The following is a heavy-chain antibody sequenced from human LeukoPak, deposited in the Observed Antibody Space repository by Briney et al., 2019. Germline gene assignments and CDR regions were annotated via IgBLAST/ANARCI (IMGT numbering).Heavy chain of an antibody. CDR3: ARGPRTDIVLMVYAIQAEYFQH. V-gene: IGHV3-21*01. Sequence: PGGSLRLSCAASGFTFSDYNMNWVRQSPEKGLEWVSSITSGTTYIYYADSVRGRFTLSRDNAKNSLYLQMNSLRAEDTAVYYCARGPRTDIVLMVYAIQAEYFQHWGQGTLVTVSS. D-gene: IGHD2-8*01. CDR2: ITSGTTYI. CDR1: GFTFSDYN. J-gene: IGHJ1*01.